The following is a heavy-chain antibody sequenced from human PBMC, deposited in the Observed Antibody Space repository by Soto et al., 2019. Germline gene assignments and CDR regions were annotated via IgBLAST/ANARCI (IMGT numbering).Heavy chain of an antibody. CDR3: ARGGYDILLDYYYHGMDV. Sequence: ASVKVSCKASGYTFTGYYMHWVRQAPGQGLEWMGWINPNSGGTNYAQKFQGWVTMTRDTSISTAYMELSRLRSDDTAVYYCARGGYDILLDYYYHGMDVWGQGTTVTVSS. CDR2: INPNSGGT. V-gene: IGHV1-2*04. D-gene: IGHD3-9*01. J-gene: IGHJ6*02. CDR1: GYTFTGYY.